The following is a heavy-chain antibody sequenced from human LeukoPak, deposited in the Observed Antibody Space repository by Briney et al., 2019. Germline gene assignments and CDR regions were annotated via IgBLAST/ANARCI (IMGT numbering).Heavy chain of an antibody. CDR1: GGSVSSGSYY. V-gene: IGHV4-61*01. Sequence: PSETLSLTCTVSGGSVSSGSYYWSWIRQPPGKGLEWIGYIYYSGSTNYNPSLKSRVTISVDTSKNQFSLKLSSVTAADTAVYYCAREGDSWSGYSPGFDPWGQGTLVTVSS. CDR3: AREGDSWSGYSPGFDP. CDR2: IYYSGST. D-gene: IGHD3-3*01. J-gene: IGHJ5*02.